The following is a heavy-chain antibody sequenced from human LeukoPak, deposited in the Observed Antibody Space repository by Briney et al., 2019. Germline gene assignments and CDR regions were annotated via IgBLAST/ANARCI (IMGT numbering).Heavy chain of an antibody. CDR3: ARDPEGIAVAGLDY. CDR2: INHSGST. Sequence: ETLSLTCAVYGGSFSGYYWSWIRQPPGKGLEWIGEINHSGSTNYNPSLKSRVTISVDKSKNQFSLKLSSVTAADTAVYYCARDPEGIAVAGLDYWGQGTLVTVSS. J-gene: IGHJ4*02. D-gene: IGHD6-19*01. CDR1: GGSFSGYY. V-gene: IGHV4-34*01.